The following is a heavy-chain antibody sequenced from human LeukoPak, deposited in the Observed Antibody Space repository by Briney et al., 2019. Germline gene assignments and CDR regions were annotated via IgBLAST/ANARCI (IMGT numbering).Heavy chain of an antibody. CDR1: GFTFSSYA. J-gene: IGHJ4*02. CDR2: ISGSGGSA. V-gene: IGHV3-23*01. CDR3: AKDNWSSSHGIPH. Sequence: GGSLRLSCAASGFTFSSYAMSWVRQAPGKGLEWVSAISGSGGSAYYADSVKGRFTISRDNSKNTLYLQMNSLRAEDTAVYYCAKDNWSSSHGIPHWGQGTLVTVSS. D-gene: IGHD6-13*01.